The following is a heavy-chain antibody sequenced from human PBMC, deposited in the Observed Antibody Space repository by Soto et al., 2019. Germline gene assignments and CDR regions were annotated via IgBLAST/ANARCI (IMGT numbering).Heavy chain of an antibody. J-gene: IGHJ3*02. CDR2: IWFDGSDK. CDR3: ARLYCSSSSCYSVGAFDI. Sequence: QVQLVESGGGLVKPGGSLRLSCAASGFTFSDYYMSWIRQAPGKGLEWVALIWFDGSDKYYVDSVKGRFTISRDNSKNTVHLQMNSLRVEDTAVYYCARLYCSSSSCYSVGAFDIRGQGTVVTVSS. D-gene: IGHD2-2*01. V-gene: IGHV3-33*08. CDR1: GFTFSDYY.